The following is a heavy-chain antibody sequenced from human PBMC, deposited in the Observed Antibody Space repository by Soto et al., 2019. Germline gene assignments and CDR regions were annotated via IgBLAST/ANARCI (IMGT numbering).Heavy chain of an antibody. Sequence: ASVKVSCKASGYTFTGYYMHWVRQAPGKGLEWMGGFDPEDGETIYAQKFQGRVTMTEDTSTDTAYMELSSLRSEDTAVYYCATRRLVYYYYYGMDVWGQGTTVTVSS. CDR1: GYTFTGYY. V-gene: IGHV1-24*01. CDR3: ATRRLVYYYYYGMDV. CDR2: FDPEDGET. J-gene: IGHJ6*02. D-gene: IGHD6-19*01.